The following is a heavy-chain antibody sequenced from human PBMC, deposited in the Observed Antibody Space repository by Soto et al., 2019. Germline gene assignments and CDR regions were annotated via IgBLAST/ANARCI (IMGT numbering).Heavy chain of an antibody. D-gene: IGHD3-10*01. CDR3: ARDSETTYYYGSGTPMPDY. CDR2: IYTSGST. J-gene: IGHJ4*02. V-gene: IGHV4-4*07. CDR1: GGSISSYY. Sequence: SETLSLTCTVSGGSISSYYWSWIRQPAGKGLEWIGRIYTSGSTNYNPSLKSRVTMSVDTSKNQFSLKLSSVTAADTAVYYCARDSETTYYYGSGTPMPDYCGQGTLLTVSS.